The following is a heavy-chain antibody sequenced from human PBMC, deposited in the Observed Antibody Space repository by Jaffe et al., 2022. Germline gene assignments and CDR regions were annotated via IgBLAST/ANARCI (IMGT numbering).Heavy chain of an antibody. CDR3: GADIPGDSYPVDY. CDR1: GFTFIYAW. J-gene: IGHJ4*02. CDR2: IKSKRDGEVI. D-gene: IGHD3-10*01. V-gene: IGHV3-15*01. Sequence: DVQLVESGGDLIKPGGSLRLSCSASGFTFIYAWMSWVRQAPGKGLEWVGLIKSKRDGEVIEYAASVRGRFTISRDDSKNTLYLQMNSLKTEDTAIYYCGADIPGDSYPVDYWGQGTLVTVSS.